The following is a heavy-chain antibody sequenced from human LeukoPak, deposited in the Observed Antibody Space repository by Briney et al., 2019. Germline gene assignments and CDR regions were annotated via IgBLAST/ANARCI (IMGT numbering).Heavy chain of an antibody. CDR1: GFNFSDYY. J-gene: IGHJ4*02. CDR3: ARDGGSSSRYSFDY. CDR2: ISSSGSTI. Sequence: GGSLRLSCTASGFNFSDYYMNWIRQAPGKGLEWVSYISSSGSTIYYADSVKGRFTISRDNAKKSLYLQMSSLRADDMAVYYCARDGGSSSRYSFDYWGQGTLVTVSS. D-gene: IGHD6-6*01. V-gene: IGHV3-11*04.